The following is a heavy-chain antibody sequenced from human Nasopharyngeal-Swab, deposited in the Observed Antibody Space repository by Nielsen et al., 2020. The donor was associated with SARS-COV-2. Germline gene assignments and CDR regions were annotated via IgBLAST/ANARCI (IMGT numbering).Heavy chain of an antibody. CDR1: GFTFSSYG. CDR3: ARVDVHNAFDI. V-gene: IGHV3-30*03. D-gene: IGHD3-16*01. CDR2: ISYDGSNK. Sequence: GESLKISCAASGFTFSSYGMHWVRQAPGKGLEWVAVISYDGSNKYYADSVKGRFTISRDNAKNTLYLQMNSLRAEDTAVYYCARVDVHNAFDIWGQGTMVTVSS. J-gene: IGHJ3*02.